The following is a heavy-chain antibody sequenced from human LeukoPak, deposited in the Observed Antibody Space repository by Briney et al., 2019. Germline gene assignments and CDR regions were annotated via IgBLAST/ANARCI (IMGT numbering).Heavy chain of an antibody. CDR3: ARAGDYGDYGPNDAFDI. CDR2: ISSSSSYI. J-gene: IGHJ3*02. Sequence: GSLRLSCAASGFTFSSYSMNWVRQAPGKGLEWVSSISSSSSYIYYADSVKGRFTISRDNAKNSLYLQMNSLRAEDTAVYYCARAGDYGDYGPNDAFDIWGQGTMVTVSS. D-gene: IGHD4-17*01. V-gene: IGHV3-21*01. CDR1: GFTFSSYS.